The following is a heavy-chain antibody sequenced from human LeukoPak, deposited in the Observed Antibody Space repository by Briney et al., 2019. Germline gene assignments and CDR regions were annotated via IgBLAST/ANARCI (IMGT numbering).Heavy chain of an antibody. CDR3: ARPDNY. CDR2: ISYSGST. J-gene: IGHJ4*01. Sequence: SETLSLTCTVSGGSISSSSYSWGWIRQPPGKGLGWIGSISYSGSTYYNPSLKSRVTISVDTSKNQFSLKLSSVTAADTAVYYCARPDNYWGQGTLVTVSS. V-gene: IGHV4-39*01. D-gene: IGHD3-22*01. CDR1: GGSISSSSYS.